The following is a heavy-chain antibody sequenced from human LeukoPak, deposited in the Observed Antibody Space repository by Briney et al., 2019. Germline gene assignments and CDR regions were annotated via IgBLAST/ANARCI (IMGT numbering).Heavy chain of an antibody. D-gene: IGHD4/OR15-4a*01. V-gene: IGHV1-24*01. CDR3: ATDSRRGRLCSNQHWYFDL. CDR1: GYTLTELS. Sequence: ASVKVSCKVSGYTLTELSMHWVRQAPGKGLEWMGGFDPEDGETIYAQKFQGRVTMTEDTSTDTAYMELSSLRSEDTAVYYCATDSRRGRLCSNQHWYFDLWGRGTLVTVSS. J-gene: IGHJ2*01. CDR2: FDPEDGET.